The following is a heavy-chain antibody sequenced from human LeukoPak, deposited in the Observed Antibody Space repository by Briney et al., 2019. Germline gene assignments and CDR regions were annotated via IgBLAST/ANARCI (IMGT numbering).Heavy chain of an antibody. V-gene: IGHV1-8*02. J-gene: IGHJ5*02. D-gene: IGHD3-10*01. CDR3: ARGRKVVRGIVITSYWFDP. Sequence: ASVKVSCKASGYTFTSYGISWVRQAPGQGPEWMGWMNPNSGNTGYAQKFQGRVTMTRNTSISTAYMELSSLRSEDTAVYYCARGRKVVRGIVITSYWFDPGAREPWSPSPQ. CDR1: GYTFTSYG. CDR2: MNPNSGNT.